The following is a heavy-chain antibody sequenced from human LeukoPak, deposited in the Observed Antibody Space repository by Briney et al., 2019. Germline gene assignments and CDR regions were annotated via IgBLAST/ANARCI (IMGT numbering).Heavy chain of an antibody. CDR1: GFTFSDYS. CDR2: ISSDSSYI. Sequence: GGSLRLSCAASGFTFSDYSMNWVRQAPGKGLEWVSSISSDSSYIYYADSLKRRLTISRDDAKNSLYLQIDSLRAEDTAVYYCASAPTDYVETSWYYFDYWGQGTLVTVSS. V-gene: IGHV3-21*01. D-gene: IGHD4-17*01. CDR3: ASAPTDYVETSWYYFDY. J-gene: IGHJ4*02.